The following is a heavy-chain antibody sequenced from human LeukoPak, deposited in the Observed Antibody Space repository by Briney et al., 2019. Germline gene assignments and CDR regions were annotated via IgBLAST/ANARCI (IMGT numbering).Heavy chain of an antibody. CDR1: GGSFSGYY. J-gene: IGHJ5*02. CDR3: VTMFYSSGRCQWFDP. CDR2: INHSGST. D-gene: IGHD6-19*01. Sequence: PSETLSLTCAVYGGSFSGYYWSWIRQPPGKGLEWIGEINHSGSTNYNPSLKSRVTISVDTSKNQFSLKLSSVTAADTAVYYCVTMFYSSGRCQWFDPWGQGTLVTVSS. V-gene: IGHV4-34*01.